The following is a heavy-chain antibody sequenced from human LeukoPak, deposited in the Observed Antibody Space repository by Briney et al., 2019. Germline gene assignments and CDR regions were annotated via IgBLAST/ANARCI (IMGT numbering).Heavy chain of an antibody. V-gene: IGHV3-64*04. CDR1: GFVFTIYT. CDR3: ARDLEVAVEAPYYYD. CDR2: ISGSGNGFSI. D-gene: IGHD3-22*01. Sequence: WGSLRLSCSASGFVFTIYTMYWVRQAPGRGPEYVSTISGSGNGFSIYYADSVKGRFTISRDDSKSILYLQMNGLRSEDTAEYYCARDLEVAVEAPYYYDRGQGTLVTVSS. J-gene: IGHJ4*02.